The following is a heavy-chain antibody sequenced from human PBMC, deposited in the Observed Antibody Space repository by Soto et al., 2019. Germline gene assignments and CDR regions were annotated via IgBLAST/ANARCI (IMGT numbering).Heavy chain of an antibody. CDR1: GFTFDDYA. CDR2: ISWNSGSI. CDR3: AKATMSDYYYMDV. V-gene: IGHV3-9*01. J-gene: IGHJ6*03. Sequence: EVQLVESGGGLVQPGRSLRLSCAASGFTFDDYAMHWVRQAPGKGLEWVSGISWNSGSIGYADSVKGRFTISRDNAKNSLYLQMNSLRAEDTALYYCAKATMSDYYYMDVWGKGTTVTVCS. D-gene: IGHD3-22*01.